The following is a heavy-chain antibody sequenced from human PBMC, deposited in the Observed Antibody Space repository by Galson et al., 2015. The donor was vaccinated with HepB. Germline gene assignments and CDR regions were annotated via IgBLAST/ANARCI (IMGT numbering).Heavy chain of an antibody. CDR1: GFTFSDYS. CDR3: ARDGAIRSGWKQYFYYGMDV. J-gene: IGHJ6*02. V-gene: IGHV3-48*02. CDR2: ISTSSSTI. Sequence: SLRLSCAASGFTFSDYSMNWVRQAPGKGLEWVSYISTSSSTIYYADSVKGRFTISRDNAKNSLYLQMNSLRDEDTAVYYCARDGAIRSGWKQYFYYGMDVWGQGTTVTVSS. D-gene: IGHD6-19*01.